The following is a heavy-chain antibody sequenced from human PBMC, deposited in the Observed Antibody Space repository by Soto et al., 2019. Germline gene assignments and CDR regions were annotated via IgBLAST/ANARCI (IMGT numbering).Heavy chain of an antibody. CDR1: GFTFSSYS. J-gene: IGHJ5*02. Sequence: GGSLRLSCAASGFTFSSYSMNWVRQAPGKGLEWVSYISSSSSYIYYADSVKGRFTISRDNAKNSLYLQMNSLRAEDTAVYYCARDYELELPSAWGQGTLVTVSS. CDR2: ISSSSSYI. V-gene: IGHV3-21*05. CDR3: ARDYELELPSA. D-gene: IGHD1-7*01.